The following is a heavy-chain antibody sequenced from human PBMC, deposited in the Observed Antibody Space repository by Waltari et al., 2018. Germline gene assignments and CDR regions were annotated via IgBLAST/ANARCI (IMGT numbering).Heavy chain of an antibody. Sequence: EVQLVESGGGLVKPGGSLRLSCAASGFTFSSYSMNWVRQAPGTGLEWVSSISSSSSYIYYADSVKGRFTISRDNANNSLYLQMNSLRAEDTAVYYCARDSTGNSGYDSGYYYYYMDVWGKGTTVTVSS. CDR3: ARDSTGNSGYDSGYYYYYMDV. V-gene: IGHV3-21*01. CDR1: GFTFSSYS. J-gene: IGHJ6*03. D-gene: IGHD5-12*01. CDR2: ISSSSSYI.